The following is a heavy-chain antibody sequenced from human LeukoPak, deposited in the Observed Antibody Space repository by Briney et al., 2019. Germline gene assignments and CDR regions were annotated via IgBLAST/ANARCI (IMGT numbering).Heavy chain of an antibody. CDR2: IYSGGST. CDR3: ARGEGYYDSSGYYPFSH. D-gene: IGHD3-22*01. J-gene: IGHJ4*02. Sequence: GGSLRLSCAASGCTVSKNYMSWVRQAPGKGLEWVSVIYSGGSTYYADSVKGRFTISRDNSKNTLYLQMNSLRAEDTSVYYCARGEGYYDSSGYYPFSHWGQGTLVTVSS. V-gene: IGHV3-53*01. CDR1: GCTVSKNY.